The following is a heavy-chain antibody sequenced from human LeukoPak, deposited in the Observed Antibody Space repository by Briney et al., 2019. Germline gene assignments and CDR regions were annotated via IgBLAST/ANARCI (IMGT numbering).Heavy chain of an antibody. CDR1: GGSVSSGSYY. J-gene: IGHJ4*02. V-gene: IGHV4-61*01. CDR2: IYYSGST. CDR3: ARGADDSSGYVDY. D-gene: IGHD3-22*01. Sequence: PSETLSLTCTVSGGSVSSGSYYWSWIRQPPGKGLEWIGYIYYSGSTNYNPSLKGRVTISVDTSKNQFSLKLSSVTAADTAVYYCARGADDSSGYVDYWGQGTLVTVSS.